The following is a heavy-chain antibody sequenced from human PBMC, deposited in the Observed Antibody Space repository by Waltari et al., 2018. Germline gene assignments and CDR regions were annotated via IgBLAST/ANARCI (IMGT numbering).Heavy chain of an antibody. Sequence: EVQLVESGGGLVQPGGSLRLSCDASGFTFRGYSMNGVRQAPGKGLEWISYISSSSTTRYYADSVKGRFTISRDNAKNSRYLQMNSLRAEDTAVYYCAREGYFWYYFDYWGQGTLVTVSS. CDR1: GFTFRGYS. V-gene: IGHV3-48*01. CDR2: ISSSSTTR. J-gene: IGHJ4*02. CDR3: AREGYFWYYFDY. D-gene: IGHD3-22*01.